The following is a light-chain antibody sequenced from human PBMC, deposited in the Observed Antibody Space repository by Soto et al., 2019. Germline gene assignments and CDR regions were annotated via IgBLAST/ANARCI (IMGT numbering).Light chain of an antibody. J-gene: IGKJ1*01. Sequence: DVVMTQSPLSLPVTLGQPASISCRSSRSLVYSDGNTYLNWFQQRPGRSPRRVIYKVSKRDSEVPDRFSGSGSGTDFILRISRVEAEDVGIYYCMQGTHWPTFGQGTKVEIK. CDR1: RSLVYSDGNTY. CDR3: MQGTHWPT. V-gene: IGKV2-30*01. CDR2: KVS.